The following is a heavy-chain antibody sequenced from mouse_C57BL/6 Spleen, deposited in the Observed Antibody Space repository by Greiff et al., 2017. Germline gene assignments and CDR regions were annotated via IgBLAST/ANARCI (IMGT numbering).Heavy chain of an antibody. Sequence: QVQLQQPGAELARPGASVKMSCKASGYTFTSYTMPWVKQRPGQGLEWIGYINPSSGYTKYNQKFKDKATLTADKSSSTAYMQLSSLTSEDSAVYYCTRGDRYCFDGWDGGTTLTVSS. CDR2: INPSSGYT. J-gene: IGHJ2*01. CDR1: GYTFTSYT. CDR3: TRGDRYCFDG. V-gene: IGHV1-4*01.